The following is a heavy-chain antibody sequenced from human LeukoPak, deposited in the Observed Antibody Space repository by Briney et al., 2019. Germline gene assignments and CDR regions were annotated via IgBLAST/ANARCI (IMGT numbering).Heavy chain of an antibody. CDR1: GFTFSDYY. V-gene: IGHV3-11*01. CDR2: ISGNGRTI. J-gene: IGHJ4*02. D-gene: IGHD6-13*01. CDR3: ARDIIAPGSHRYFDY. Sequence: GGSLRLSCAASGFTFSDYYMSWIRLAPGKGPEWIAYISGNGRTIAYADSVKGRFTISRDNGRNSLYLQMNSLGADDTAVYYCARDIIAPGSHRYFDYWGPGALITVSS.